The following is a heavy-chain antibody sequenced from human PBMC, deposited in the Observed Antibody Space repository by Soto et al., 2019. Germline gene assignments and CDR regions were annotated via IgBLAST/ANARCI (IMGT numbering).Heavy chain of an antibody. CDR2: ISTDKGKT. CDR1: GYTFTSYG. J-gene: IGHJ4*02. Sequence: QVQLVQSGPEVEKPGASVKVSCKTSGYTFTSYGISWVRQAPGQGLEWMGWISTDKGKTNSAQKFQGRVTMTTDTSTSTAYMELRSLTSDDTAVYYCATRSPAFDYWCQGTLVTVS. CDR3: ATRSPAFDY. V-gene: IGHV1-18*01.